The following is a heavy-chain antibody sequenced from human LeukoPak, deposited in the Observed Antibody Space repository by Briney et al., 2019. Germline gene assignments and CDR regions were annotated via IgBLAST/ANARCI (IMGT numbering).Heavy chain of an antibody. CDR1: GGSTSSYY. Sequence: PSETLSLTCTVSGGSTSSYYWSWIRQPPGKGLEWIGYIYYSGSTNYNPSLKSRVTISVDTSKNQFSLKLSSVTAADTAVYYCAREIPRDYDILTGYSNWFDPWGQGTLVTVSS. CDR2: IYYSGST. D-gene: IGHD3-9*01. V-gene: IGHV4-59*01. J-gene: IGHJ5*02. CDR3: AREIPRDYDILTGYSNWFDP.